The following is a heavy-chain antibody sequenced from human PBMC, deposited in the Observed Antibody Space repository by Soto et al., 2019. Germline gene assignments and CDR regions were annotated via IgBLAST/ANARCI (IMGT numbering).Heavy chain of an antibody. CDR2: IVVGSGNT. V-gene: IGHV1-58*01. J-gene: IGHJ6*02. D-gene: IGHD7-27*01. CDR3: AAPRSNNWGSYYGMDV. Sequence: SVKVSCKAYGFTFTSSAVQWVRQARGQRLEWIGWIVVGSGNTNYAQKFQERVTITRDMSTSTAYMELSSLRSEDTAVYYCAAPRSNNWGSYYGMDVWGQGTTVTVS. CDR1: GFTFTSSA.